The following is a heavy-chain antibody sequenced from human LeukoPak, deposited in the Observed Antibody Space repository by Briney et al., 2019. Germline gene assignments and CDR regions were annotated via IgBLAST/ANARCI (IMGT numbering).Heavy chain of an antibody. CDR1: GFMFNLRY. D-gene: IGHD1-26*01. CDR2: TSGTGGST. V-gene: IGHV3-NL1*01. Sequence: GGSLRLSCAASGFMFNLRYMAWVRQAPGKGLEWVSFTSGTGGSTYYADSVKGRFTISRDNSKNTLYLQMNSLRAEDTAVYYCAKDLGEGATDYWGQGTLVTVSS. J-gene: IGHJ4*02. CDR3: AKDLGEGATDY.